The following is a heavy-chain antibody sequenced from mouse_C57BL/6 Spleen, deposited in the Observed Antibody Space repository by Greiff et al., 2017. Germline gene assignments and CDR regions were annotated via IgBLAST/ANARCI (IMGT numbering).Heavy chain of an antibody. CDR1: GYTFTSYW. V-gene: IGHV1-52*01. J-gene: IGHJ2*01. CDR2: IDPSDSET. Sequence: QVQLQQPGAELVRPGSSVKLSCKASGYTFTSYWMHWVKQRPIQGLEWIGNIDPSDSETHYNQKFKDKATLTVDQSSSTAYMQLSSLTSEDSAVYYCARSYYSNYGYFDYWGQGTTPTVSS. CDR3: ARSYYSNYGYFDY. D-gene: IGHD2-5*01.